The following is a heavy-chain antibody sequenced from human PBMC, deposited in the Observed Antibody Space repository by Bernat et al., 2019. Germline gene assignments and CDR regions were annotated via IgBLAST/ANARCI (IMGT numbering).Heavy chain of an antibody. V-gene: IGHV3-74*01. CDR2: INSDGSST. CDR3: ARDGGNYWGWFDP. Sequence: EVQLVESGGVLVQPGGSLRLSCAASGFTFSSYWMHWVRQAAGKGLVWVSRINSDGSSTSYAAYGQRHITISRDNAKNSVYLQMNSLRAEDTDVDYCARDGGNYWGWFDPRGQGTLITVS. J-gene: IGHJ5*02. CDR1: GFTFSSYW. D-gene: IGHD4/OR15-4a*01.